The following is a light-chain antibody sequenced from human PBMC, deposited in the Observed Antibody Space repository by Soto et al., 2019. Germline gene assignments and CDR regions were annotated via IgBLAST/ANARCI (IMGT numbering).Light chain of an antibody. CDR3: QQYNNWPPLT. J-gene: IGKJ4*01. V-gene: IGKV3-15*01. Sequence: EIVMTQSPGTLSVSPGERATLSCRASQSVGSNVAWYQHKPGQAPRLLIYAASTRATGLPARFSGSGSGTEFTLTINSLQSEDFAVYYCQQYNNWPPLTFGGGTKVEIK. CDR1: QSVGSN. CDR2: AAS.